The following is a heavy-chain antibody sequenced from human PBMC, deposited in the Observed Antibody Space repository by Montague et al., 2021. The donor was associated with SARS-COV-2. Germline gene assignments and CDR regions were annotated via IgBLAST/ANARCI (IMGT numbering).Heavy chain of an antibody. CDR1: GASISSSNW. Sequence: SETLSLTCTVSGASISSSNWWSWVRQPPGKGLEWIGEIYHSGSTNYNPSLKSRVTISVDKSKNQFSLKLSSVTAADTAVYYCATSSYDFWSGYTQGDNWFDPWGQGTLVTVSS. V-gene: IGHV4-4*02. J-gene: IGHJ5*02. CDR2: IYHSGST. D-gene: IGHD3-3*01. CDR3: ATSSYDFWSGYTQGDNWFDP.